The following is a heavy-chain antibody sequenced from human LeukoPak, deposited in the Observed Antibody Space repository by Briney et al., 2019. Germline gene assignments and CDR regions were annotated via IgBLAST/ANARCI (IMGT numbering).Heavy chain of an antibody. J-gene: IGHJ4*02. V-gene: IGHV3-23*01. CDR1: GFTFSNYA. Sequence: PGGSLRLSCAASGFTFSNYAMSWVRQAPGKGLEWVSYISSSGGSAYYADSVKGRFTISRDNSKNTLYLQMNSLRGEDTAVYYCAKVGSSWRNGFDSWGQGTLVTVSS. CDR3: AKVGSSWRNGFDS. D-gene: IGHD6-13*01. CDR2: ISSSGGSA.